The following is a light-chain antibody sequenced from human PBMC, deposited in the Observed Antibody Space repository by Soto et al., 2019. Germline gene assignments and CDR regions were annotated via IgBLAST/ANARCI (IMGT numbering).Light chain of an antibody. CDR1: QTWKNL. CDR3: QQTYRHPRT. V-gene: IGKV1-39*01. Sequence: DIQMTQSPSSVSASVGDSVTIACQTSQTWKNLVNWYQHKQGAAPKLLISGASNLRSGVPPRFSGSGVGTDFTLTINDLQPDDVATYYCQQTYRHPRTFGQGTSV. CDR2: GAS. J-gene: IGKJ1*01.